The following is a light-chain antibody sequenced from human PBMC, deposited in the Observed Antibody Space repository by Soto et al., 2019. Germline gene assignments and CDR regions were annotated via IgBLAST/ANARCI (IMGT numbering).Light chain of an antibody. CDR2: AAS. V-gene: IGKV1-8*01. J-gene: IGKJ1*01. CDR1: QNINNY. CDR3: QQYYSYPWT. Sequence: AIQLTQSPSSLSASVGDRVTITCQASQNINNYLNWYQQKPGKAPKLLIYAASTLQSGVPSRFSGSGSGTDFTLTISCLQSEDFATYYCQQYYSYPWTFGQGTKVDIK.